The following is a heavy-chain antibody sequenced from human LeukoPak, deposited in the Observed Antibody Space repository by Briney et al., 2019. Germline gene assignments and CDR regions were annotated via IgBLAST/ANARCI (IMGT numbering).Heavy chain of an antibody. CDR3: ARGSDCSGGSCYSYWYFDL. Sequence: GGSLRLSCAASGFTFGSYEMNWVRQAPGKGLEGGSYISSSGSTIYYADSVKERFTISRDNSKHTLYLQMNSLRAEDTAMYYCARGSDCSGGSCYSYWYFDLWGRGTLVTVPS. V-gene: IGHV3-48*03. J-gene: IGHJ2*01. CDR1: GFTFGSYE. CDR2: ISSSGSTI. D-gene: IGHD2-15*01.